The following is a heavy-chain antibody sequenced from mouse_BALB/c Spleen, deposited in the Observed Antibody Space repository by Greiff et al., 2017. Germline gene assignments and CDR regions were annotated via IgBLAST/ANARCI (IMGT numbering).Heavy chain of an antibody. V-gene: IGHV1-54*01. Sequence: QVQLQQSGAELVRPGTSVKVSCKASGYAFTNYLIEWVKQRPGQGLEWIGVINPGSGGTNYNEKFKGKATLTADKSSSTAYMQLSSLTSDDSAVYFCARSEGIHGSAAYWGQGTLVTVSA. CDR2: INPGSGGT. D-gene: IGHD1-1*01. CDR1: GYAFTNYL. J-gene: IGHJ3*01. CDR3: ARSEGIHGSAAY.